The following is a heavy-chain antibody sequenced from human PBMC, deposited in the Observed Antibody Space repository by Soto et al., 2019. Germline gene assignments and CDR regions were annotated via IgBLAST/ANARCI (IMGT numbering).Heavy chain of an antibody. D-gene: IGHD3-3*01. V-gene: IGHV3-23*01. CDR1: GFTFSSYA. CDR2: ISGSGGST. J-gene: IGHJ5*02. Sequence: EVQLLESGGGSVQPGKSLRLSCAASGFTFSSYAMSWVRQAPGKGLAWGSVISGSGGSTYYADPVKGRFTISRDNSKNTLYLQMNNLRAEDTAVYYCAKGLPERRSAYYRYNWFDPWGQGTLVTVSS. CDR3: AKGLPERRSAYYRYNWFDP.